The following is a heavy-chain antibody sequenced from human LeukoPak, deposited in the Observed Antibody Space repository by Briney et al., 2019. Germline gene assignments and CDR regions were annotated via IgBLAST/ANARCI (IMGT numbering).Heavy chain of an antibody. CDR2: INHSGST. V-gene: IGHV4-34*01. CDR1: GGSFSGYY. CDR3: ARGTSYSSSWYLPDY. D-gene: IGHD6-13*01. J-gene: IGHJ4*02. Sequence: SETLSLTCAVYGGSFSGYYWSWIRQPPGKGLEWIGEINHSGSTNYNPSLKSRVTISVDTSKNQFSLKLSSVTAADTAVYYCARGTSYSSSWYLPDYWGQGTPVTVSS.